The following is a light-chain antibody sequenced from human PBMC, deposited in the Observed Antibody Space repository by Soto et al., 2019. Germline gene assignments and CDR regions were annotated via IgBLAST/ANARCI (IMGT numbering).Light chain of an antibody. CDR1: QSVSSSY. CDR3: QQYRSSPPT. V-gene: IGKV3-20*01. CDR2: GAS. Sequence: NVWRQTAGALSLHPGERATLSCSASQSVSSSYLAWYQQKPGQAPRLLIYGASSRATGIPDRFSGSGSGTDFTLTISSLEPEDFAVYYCQQYRSSPPTFGQGTKVDIK. J-gene: IGKJ1*01.